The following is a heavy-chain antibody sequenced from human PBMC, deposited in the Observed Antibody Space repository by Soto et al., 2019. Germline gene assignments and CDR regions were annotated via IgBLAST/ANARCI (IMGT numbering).Heavy chain of an antibody. V-gene: IGHV4-34*01. D-gene: IGHD3-22*01. Sequence: PSETLSLTCAVYGGSFSGYYWSWIRQPPGKGLEWIGEINHSGSTNYNPSLKSRVTISVDTSKNQFSLELSSVTAADTAVYYCARGQRGLLAYYYYGMDVWGQGTTVT. CDR3: ARGQRGLLAYYYYGMDV. CDR1: GGSFSGYY. J-gene: IGHJ6*02. CDR2: INHSGST.